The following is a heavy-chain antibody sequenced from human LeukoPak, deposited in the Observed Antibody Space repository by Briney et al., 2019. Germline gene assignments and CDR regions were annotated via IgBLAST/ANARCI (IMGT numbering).Heavy chain of an antibody. V-gene: IGHV3-23*01. J-gene: IGHJ4*02. Sequence: GGSLRLSCAASGFTFSSYAMSWVRQAPGKGLEWVSAISGSGGSTYYADSVKGRFTTSRDNSKNTLYLQMNSLRAEDTAVYYCAKNQLVTVYFDYWGQGTLVTVSS. CDR2: ISGSGGST. CDR3: AKNQLVTVYFDY. CDR1: GFTFSSYA. D-gene: IGHD6-13*01.